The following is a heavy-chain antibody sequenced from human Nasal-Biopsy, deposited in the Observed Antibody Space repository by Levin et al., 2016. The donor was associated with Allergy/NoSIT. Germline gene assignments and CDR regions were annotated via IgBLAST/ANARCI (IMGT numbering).Heavy chain of an antibody. CDR2: ISHSGLTM. CDR3: ARDLTPIKKRLDY. D-gene: IGHD4-23*01. J-gene: IGHJ4*02. V-gene: IGHV3-48*03. CDR1: GFTFSTYD. Sequence: GESLKISCAASGFTFSTYDMNWVRQAPGKGLEWLAYISHSGLTMSHADSVRSRFTISRDNARKSLYLQMNSLRAEDTAFYYCARDLTPIKKRLDYWGRGTLVTVSS.